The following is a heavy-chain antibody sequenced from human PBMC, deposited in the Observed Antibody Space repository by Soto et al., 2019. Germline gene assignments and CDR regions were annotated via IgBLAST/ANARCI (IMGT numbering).Heavy chain of an antibody. D-gene: IGHD6-6*01. CDR2: IIPIFGTA. CDR1: GGTFSSYA. Sequence: ASGKVSCKASGGTFSSYAISWVRQAPGQGLEWMGGIIPIFGTANYAQKFQGRVTITADESTSTAYMELSSLRSEDTAVYYCARARYSSSSVFDYWGQGTLVTVSS. V-gene: IGHV1-69*13. J-gene: IGHJ4*02. CDR3: ARARYSSSSVFDY.